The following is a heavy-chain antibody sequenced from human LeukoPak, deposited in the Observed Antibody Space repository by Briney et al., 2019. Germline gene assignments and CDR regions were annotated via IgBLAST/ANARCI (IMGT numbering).Heavy chain of an antibody. Sequence: GGSLRLSCAASGFTFSSYGMYWVRQAPGKGLEWVAFIRYDGSNKYYADSVKGRFTISRDNSKNTLYLQMNSLRADDTAVYYCAKVQYQLLFGTDYFDYWGQGTLVTVSS. CDR3: AKVQYQLLFGTDYFDY. CDR2: IRYDGSNK. V-gene: IGHV3-30*02. CDR1: GFTFSSYG. J-gene: IGHJ4*02. D-gene: IGHD2-2*01.